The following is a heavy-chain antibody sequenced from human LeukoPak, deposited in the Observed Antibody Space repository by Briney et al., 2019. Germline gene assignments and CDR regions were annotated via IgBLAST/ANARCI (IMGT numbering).Heavy chain of an antibody. V-gene: IGHV4-34*01. CDR3: ASRKLGNDY. D-gene: IGHD7-27*01. CDR2: INHSGST. CDR1: GGSFSGYY. J-gene: IGHJ4*02. Sequence: SETLSLTCTVYGGSFSGYYWSWIRQPPGKGLEWIGEINHSGSTNYNPSLKSRVTISVDTSKNQFSLKLSSVTAADTAVYYCASRKLGNDYWGEGTLVTVSS.